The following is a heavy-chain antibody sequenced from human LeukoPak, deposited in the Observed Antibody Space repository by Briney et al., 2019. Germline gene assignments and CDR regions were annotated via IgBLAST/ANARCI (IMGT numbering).Heavy chain of an antibody. CDR3: AREGYSGSYNPLDY. J-gene: IGHJ4*02. D-gene: IGHD1-26*01. CDR2: ISSSGSTI. CDR1: GFTFSDYY. Sequence: GGSLRLSCAASGFTFSDYYMSWIRQAPGKGLEWVSYISSSGSTIYYADSVKGRFTISRDNAKDSLYLQMNSLRAEDTAVYYCAREGYSGSYNPLDYWGQGTLVTVSS. V-gene: IGHV3-11*01.